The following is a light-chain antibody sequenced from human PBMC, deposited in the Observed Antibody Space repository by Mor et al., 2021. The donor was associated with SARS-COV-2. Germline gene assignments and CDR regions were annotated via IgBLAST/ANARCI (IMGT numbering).Light chain of an antibody. CDR3: SSFSGSNNFV. V-gene: IGLV2-8*01. J-gene: IGLJ2*01. CDR2: EIN. Sequence: QPGKAPQLNIYEINKRPSGISNRFSGSKSGNMASLTVSGLQAEDEADYSCSSFSGSNNFVFGGGTK.